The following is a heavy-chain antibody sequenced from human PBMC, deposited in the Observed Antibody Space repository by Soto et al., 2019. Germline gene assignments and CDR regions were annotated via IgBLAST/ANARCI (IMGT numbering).Heavy chain of an antibody. CDR3: ARAGIAARREKYYYYGMDV. V-gene: IGHV3-74*01. Sequence: GGSLRLSCAASGFTFSSYWMHWVRQAPGKGLVWVSRINSDGSSTSYADSVKGRFTISRDNAKNTLYLQMNSLRAEDTAVYYCARAGIAARREKYYYYGMDVWGQGTTVTVSS. D-gene: IGHD6-6*01. CDR1: GFTFSSYW. CDR2: INSDGSST. J-gene: IGHJ6*02.